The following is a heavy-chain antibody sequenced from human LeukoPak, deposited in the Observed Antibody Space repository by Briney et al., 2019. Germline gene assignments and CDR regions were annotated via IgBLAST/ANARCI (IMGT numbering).Heavy chain of an antibody. D-gene: IGHD6-13*01. J-gene: IGHJ4*02. CDR1: GYTFTAYD. Sequence: GSLKLSCTASGYTFTAYDMHWVRQAPGQGLEWMGWIDPNSGGTNFAQKFQGRVTMTRDTSIITAYMVLSRLTSDDTAVYYCARGAGTSWFDYWGQGTLVIVSS. CDR3: ARGAGTSWFDY. CDR2: IDPNSGGT. V-gene: IGHV1-2*02.